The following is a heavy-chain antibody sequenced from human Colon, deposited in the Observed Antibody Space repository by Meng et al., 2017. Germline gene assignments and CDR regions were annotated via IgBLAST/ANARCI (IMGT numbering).Heavy chain of an antibody. CDR3: SRVKDYHDTSGYYFTFDY. D-gene: IGHD3-22*01. Sequence: GGSLRLSCTASGFTFGDYAMSWFRQAPGKGLEWVGFIRSKGYGGTTEYAASVKGRFTITREDSKSIAYLQMNSLKTEYTARYYCSRVKDYHDTSGYYFTFDYWGQGTLVTVSS. CDR2: IRSKGYGGTT. CDR1: GFTFGDYA. J-gene: IGHJ4*01. V-gene: IGHV3-49*03.